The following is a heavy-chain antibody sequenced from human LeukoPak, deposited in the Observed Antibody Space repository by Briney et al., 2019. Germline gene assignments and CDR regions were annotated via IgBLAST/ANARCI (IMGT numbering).Heavy chain of an antibody. V-gene: IGHV4-4*07. CDR2: IYTSGST. CDR1: GGSISGYY. Sequence: SETLSLTCTVSGGSISGYYWSWIRQPAGKGQEWIGRIYTSGSTNYNPSLKSRVTMSVDTSKNQFSLKLSSVTAADTAVYYCARSSGWLQPFDYWGQGTLVTVSS. CDR3: ARSSGWLQPFDY. D-gene: IGHD5-24*01. J-gene: IGHJ4*02.